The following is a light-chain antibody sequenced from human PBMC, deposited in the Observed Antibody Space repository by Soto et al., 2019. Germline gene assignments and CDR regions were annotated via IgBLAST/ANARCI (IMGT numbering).Light chain of an antibody. CDR1: QSVGSY. CDR3: QQRSTWPRYT. CDR2: DAS. V-gene: IGKV3-11*01. Sequence: ESVLTQSPATLSLSPGERATLSCRASQSVGSYLAWYQQKPGQAPRLLIYDASNRATGIPGRFSGSGSGTDFTLTISRLEPEDFAVYYCQQRSTWPRYTFGQGTKLEIK. J-gene: IGKJ2*01.